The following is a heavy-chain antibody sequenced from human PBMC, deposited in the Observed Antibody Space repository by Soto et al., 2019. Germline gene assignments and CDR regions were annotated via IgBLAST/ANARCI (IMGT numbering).Heavy chain of an antibody. CDR2: ISAYNGNT. J-gene: IGHJ1*01. CDR3: ARDSICIVVVTAIRAEYFQH. V-gene: IGHV1-18*04. Sequence: ASVKVSCKASGYTFTSYGISWVRQAPGQGLEWMGWISAYNGNTNYAQKLQGRVTMTTDTSTSTAYVELRSLRSDDTAVYYCARDSICIVVVTAIRAEYFQHWGQGTLVTVSS. CDR1: GYTFTSYG. D-gene: IGHD2-21*02.